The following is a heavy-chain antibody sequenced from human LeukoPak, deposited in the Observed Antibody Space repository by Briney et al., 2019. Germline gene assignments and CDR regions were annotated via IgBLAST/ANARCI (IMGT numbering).Heavy chain of an antibody. J-gene: IGHJ5*02. V-gene: IGHV3-23*01. CDR1: GFTFSSYA. Sequence: GGSLRLSCAASGFTFSSYAMSWVRQAPGKGLEWVSAISGSGGSTYYADSVKGRFTISRDNSKNTLYLQMNSLGAEDTAVHYCAKDDQVGGRFDPWGQGTLVTVSS. CDR2: ISGSGGST. CDR3: AKDDQVGGRFDP. D-gene: IGHD2-15*01.